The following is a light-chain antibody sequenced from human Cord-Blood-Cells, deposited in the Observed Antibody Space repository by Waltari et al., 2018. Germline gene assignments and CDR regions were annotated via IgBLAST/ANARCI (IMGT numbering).Light chain of an antibody. CDR3: SSYTSSSTYV. J-gene: IGLJ1*01. V-gene: IGLV2-14*01. CDR2: DVS. CDR1: SSDVGGYNY. Sequence: QSALTQPASVSGSPGQSITIPSTGTSSDVGGYNYVSWYQQHPGKAPKLIIYDVSKRPSGVSNRFSGSKSGNTASLTISGLQAEDEADYYCSSYTSSSTYVFGTGTKVTVL.